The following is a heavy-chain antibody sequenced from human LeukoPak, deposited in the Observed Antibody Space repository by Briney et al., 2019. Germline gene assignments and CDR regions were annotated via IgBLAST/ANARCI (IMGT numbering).Heavy chain of an antibody. J-gene: IGHJ3*02. V-gene: IGHV4-39*07. Sequence: SETLSLTCTVSGGSISSSSYYWGWIRQPPGKGLEWIGSIYYSGSTYYNPSLKSRVTISVDTSKNQFSLKLSSVTAADTAVYYCARDYYHDRSGAFDIWGQGTMVTVSS. CDR3: ARDYYHDRSGAFDI. CDR1: GGSISSSSYY. D-gene: IGHD3-22*01. CDR2: IYYSGST.